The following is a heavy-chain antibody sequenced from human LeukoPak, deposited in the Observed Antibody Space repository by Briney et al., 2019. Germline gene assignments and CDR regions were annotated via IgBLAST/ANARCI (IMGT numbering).Heavy chain of an antibody. J-gene: IGHJ4*02. CDR1: GGTLSRIA. V-gene: IGHV1-69*13. CDR2: IIPIFGTA. CDR3: ARDRASGSYLPTDY. Sequence: SVTVSCKASGGTLSRIAISWVRQAPGQGLEWMGGIIPIFGTASNSQKFQGRVTITADESTSTVYMELSSLRSEDTAVYYCARDRASGSYLPTDYWGQGTLVTVSS. D-gene: IGHD1-26*01.